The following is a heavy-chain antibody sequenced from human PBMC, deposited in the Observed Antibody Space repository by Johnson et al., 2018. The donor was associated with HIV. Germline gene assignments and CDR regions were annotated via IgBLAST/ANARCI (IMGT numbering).Heavy chain of an antibody. CDR2: IKQDGSEK. V-gene: IGHV3-7*01. CDR1: GFTFNNYW. CDR3: YAFDI. Sequence: VQLVESGGGLVQPGGSLRLSCAASGFTFNNYWMSWVRQGPGKGLEWVANIKQDGSEKYYVGSVKGRFTISRDNAKNSLYLQMNSLRAEDTAVYYCYAFDIWGQGTMVTVSS. J-gene: IGHJ3*02.